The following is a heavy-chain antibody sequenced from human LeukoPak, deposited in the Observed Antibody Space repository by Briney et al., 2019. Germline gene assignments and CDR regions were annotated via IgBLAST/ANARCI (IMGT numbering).Heavy chain of an antibody. CDR2: IYTSGST. CDR1: GGSISSYY. Sequence: PSETLSLTCTVSGGSISSYYWSWIRQPAGKGLEWIGRIYTSGSTNYNPSLKSRVTMSVDTSKNQFSLKLSSVTAADTAVYYCTTSYSSSWTFDYWGQGTLVTVSS. J-gene: IGHJ4*02. D-gene: IGHD6-13*01. CDR3: TTSYSSSWTFDY. V-gene: IGHV4-4*07.